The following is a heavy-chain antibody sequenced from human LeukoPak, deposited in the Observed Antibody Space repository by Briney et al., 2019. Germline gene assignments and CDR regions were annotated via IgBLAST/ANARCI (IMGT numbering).Heavy chain of an antibody. CDR3: VTSTGQQFIPYDY. Sequence: SLSLSCAASGFNVSSNYMTWIRQAPGKGLEWVSLIYGADAAYYAESVRGRFMISRDNLKNTLFLQMNSLRVEDTAVYYCVTSTGQQFIPYDYWGQGTHVTVSS. J-gene: IGHJ4*02. CDR1: GFNVSSNY. CDR2: IYGADAA. D-gene: IGHD6-13*01. V-gene: IGHV3-66*02.